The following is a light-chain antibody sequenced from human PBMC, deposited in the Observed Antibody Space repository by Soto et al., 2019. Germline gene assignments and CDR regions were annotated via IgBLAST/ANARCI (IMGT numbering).Light chain of an antibody. V-gene: IGLV1-40*01. J-gene: IGLJ1*01. Sequence: QSVLTQPPSVSGAPGQRVTISCTGSSSNIGAGYDVHWYQHLPGTAPKLLIYGNSNRPSGVPDRFSGSKSGTSASLAITGLQAEDEADYYCQSYHSSLSALYVFGTGNKLTVL. CDR3: QSYHSSLSALYV. CDR2: GNS. CDR1: SSNIGAGYD.